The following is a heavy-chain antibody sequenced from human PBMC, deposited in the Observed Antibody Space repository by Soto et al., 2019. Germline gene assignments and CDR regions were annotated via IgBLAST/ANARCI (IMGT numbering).Heavy chain of an antibody. CDR2: ISYDGSNK. Sequence: GGSLRLSCAASGFSFSSYGMHWVRQAPGKGLEWVAVISYDGSNKYYADSVKGRFTISRDNSKNTLYLQMNSLRAEDTVVYYCVKAGPYCYDCIGYFVEWGQGALVKVSS. D-gene: IGHD3-22*01. V-gene: IGHV3-30*18. CDR3: VKAGPYCYDCIGYFVE. J-gene: IGHJ4*02. CDR1: GFSFSSYG.